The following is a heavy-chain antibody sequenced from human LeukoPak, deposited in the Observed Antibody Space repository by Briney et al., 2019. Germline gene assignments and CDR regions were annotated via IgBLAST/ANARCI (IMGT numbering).Heavy chain of an antibody. Sequence: SETLSLTCTVSGGSISSYYWSWIRQPAGKGLEWIGRIYSSGNTNYNPSLKSRVTMSADTSKNQFSLKLSSVTAADTAVYYCARIWYSNGWFFDYWGQGTLATVSS. D-gene: IGHD6-19*01. J-gene: IGHJ4*02. V-gene: IGHV4-4*07. CDR2: IYSSGNT. CDR1: GGSISSYY. CDR3: ARIWYSNGWFFDY.